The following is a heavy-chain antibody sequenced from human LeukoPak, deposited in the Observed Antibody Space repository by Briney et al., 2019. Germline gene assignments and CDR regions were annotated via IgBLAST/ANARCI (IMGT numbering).Heavy chain of an antibody. Sequence: ASVKVSCKASGYTFTGYYMHWVRQAPGQGLEWMGWINPNSGGTNYAQKFQGRVTMTRDTSISTAYMELSRLRSDDTAVYYCARDAISQYSSSWRNWFDPWGQGTLVTVPS. D-gene: IGHD6-13*01. CDR3: ARDAISQYSSSWRNWFDP. V-gene: IGHV1-2*02. CDR2: INPNSGGT. J-gene: IGHJ5*02. CDR1: GYTFTGYY.